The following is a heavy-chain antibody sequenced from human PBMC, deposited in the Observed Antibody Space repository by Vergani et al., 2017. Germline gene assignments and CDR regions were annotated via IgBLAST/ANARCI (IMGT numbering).Heavy chain of an antibody. V-gene: IGHV1-46*03. CDR1: GYTFTSYY. J-gene: IGHJ6*03. D-gene: IGHD3-3*01. CDR2: INPSGGST. CDR3: ATAPPYXDFWSGYRGDYYYYMDV. Sequence: QVQLVQSGAEVKKPGASVKVSCKASGYTFTSYYMHWVRQAPGQGLEWMGIINPSGGSTSYAQKFQGRVTMTRDTSTSTVYMELSSLRSEDTAVYYCATAPPYXDFWSGYRGDYYYYMDVWGKGTTVTVSS.